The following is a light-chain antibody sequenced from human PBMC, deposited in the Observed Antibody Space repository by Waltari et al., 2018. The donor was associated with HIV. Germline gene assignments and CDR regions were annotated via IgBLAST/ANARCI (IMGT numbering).Light chain of an antibody. Sequence: QSALTQPASVSGSPGQSITLSCTGTSSDVGSYNLVSWYQQHPGKAPKLMIYEVSKRPSGVSNRFSGSKSGNTASLTISWLQAEDEADYYCCSYAGSSTRVVFGGGTKLTVL. CDR2: EVS. V-gene: IGLV2-23*02. J-gene: IGLJ2*01. CDR1: SSDVGSYNL. CDR3: CSYAGSSTRVV.